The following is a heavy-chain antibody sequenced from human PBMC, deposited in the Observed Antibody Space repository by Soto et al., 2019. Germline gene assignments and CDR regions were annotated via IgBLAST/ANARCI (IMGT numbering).Heavy chain of an antibody. Sequence: EVQLVESGGGLVKPGGSLRLSCAVSGLTFKDAWMNWVRQVPGKGLEWVGRIKSQADGGTTDYAAPVKGRFTISRDDSKNTLYLQMNSLKIEDTAVYYCATAPGYWGSAPLDYWGQGILVIVSS. V-gene: IGHV3-15*07. CDR1: GLTFKDAW. D-gene: IGHD7-27*01. CDR3: ATAPGYWGSAPLDY. J-gene: IGHJ4*02. CDR2: IKSQADGGTT.